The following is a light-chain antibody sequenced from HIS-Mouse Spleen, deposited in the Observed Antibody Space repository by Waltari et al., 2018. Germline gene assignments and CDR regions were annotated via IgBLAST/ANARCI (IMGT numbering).Light chain of an antibody. CDR1: SSNIGSNY. Sequence: QSVLTQPPSASGTPGQRVTISCSGSSSNIGSNYVYWYQQLPGTAPKLLIYRNNRRPSGVPDRFSGSKSGTSASLAISGRRSEDEADYYCAAWDDSLSGWVFGGGTKLTVL. J-gene: IGLJ3*02. CDR2: RNN. CDR3: AAWDDSLSGWV. V-gene: IGLV1-47*01.